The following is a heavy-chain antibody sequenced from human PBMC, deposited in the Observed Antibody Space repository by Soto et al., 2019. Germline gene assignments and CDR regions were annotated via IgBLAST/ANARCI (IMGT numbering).Heavy chain of an antibody. V-gene: IGHV4-34*01. CDR3: ARGNHYYGMDV. CDR1: GGSFTDYY. J-gene: IGHJ6*04. CDR2: ISHSGAT. Sequence: SETLSLTCAVYGGSFTDYYWTWIRQPPGKGLEWIGEISHSGATNYNPSLKSRVTISEDTSKNQVSLKVTSVTAADTAVFYCARGNHYYGMDVWGKCTNVTVSS.